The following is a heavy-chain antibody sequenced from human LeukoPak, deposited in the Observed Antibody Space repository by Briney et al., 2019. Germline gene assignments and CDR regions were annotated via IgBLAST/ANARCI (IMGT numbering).Heavy chain of an antibody. CDR1: GYTFTSYD. J-gene: IGHJ3*02. CDR2: MNPNSGNT. V-gene: IGHV1-8*01. Sequence: ASVKVSCKASGYTFTSYDINWVRQATGQGLEWMGWMNPNSGNTGYAQKFQGRVTMTRNTSTSTVYMELSSLRSEDTAVYYCARSYYDSSGPYAFDIWGQGTMVTVSS. CDR3: ARSYYDSSGPYAFDI. D-gene: IGHD3-22*01.